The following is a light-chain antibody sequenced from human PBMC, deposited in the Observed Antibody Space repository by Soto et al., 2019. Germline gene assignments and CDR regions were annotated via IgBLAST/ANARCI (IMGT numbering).Light chain of an antibody. V-gene: IGKV1-27*01. CDR1: QGISNY. CDR3: QKYNSAPRT. Sequence: DIQMTQSPSSLSASVGDRVTITCRASQGISNYLAWYQQKPGKVPKLLIYAASTLKSGVASRCSGSGSGTDFTLTISSVHPDDVATYYCQKYNSAPRTFGQGTKVEIK. CDR2: AAS. J-gene: IGKJ1*01.